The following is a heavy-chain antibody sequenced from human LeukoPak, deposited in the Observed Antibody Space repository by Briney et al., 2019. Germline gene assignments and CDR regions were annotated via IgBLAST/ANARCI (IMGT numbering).Heavy chain of an antibody. CDR3: ARDRPEILFMDAFDI. J-gene: IGHJ3*02. Sequence: GGSLRLSCAVSGFTFSSYVMHWVRQAPGKGLEWVAVISSDGSNKHYADSVKGRFIISRDNSKNTLYLQMNSLRPEDTAVYYCARDRPEILFMDAFDIWGQGTMVTVSS. CDR1: GFTFSSYV. CDR2: ISSDGSNK. V-gene: IGHV3-30*04. D-gene: IGHD1-14*01.